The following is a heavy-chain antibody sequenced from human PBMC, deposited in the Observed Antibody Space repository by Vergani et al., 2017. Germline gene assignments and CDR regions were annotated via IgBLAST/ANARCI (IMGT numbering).Heavy chain of an antibody. CDR2: TWYDGNNK. V-gene: IGHV3-33*08. CDR3: ARDLRLLYNRFDP. J-gene: IGHJ5*02. CDR1: GVSMQSGSFY. Sequence: QVQLHESGPGLVKPSETLSLICSVSGVSMQSGSFYWTWIRQTAERRLEWVAVTWYDGNNKQYADSVKGRFTISRDNSKSTMYLQMNSLRDEDTGVYYCARDLRLLYNRFDPWGQGTLVTVSS. D-gene: IGHD1-14*01.